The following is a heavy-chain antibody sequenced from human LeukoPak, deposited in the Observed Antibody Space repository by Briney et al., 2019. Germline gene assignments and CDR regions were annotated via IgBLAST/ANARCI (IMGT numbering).Heavy chain of an antibody. CDR2: INPNSGGT. CDR1: GYTFTGYY. Sequence: ASVKVSCKASGYTFTGYYMHWVRQAPGQGLEWMGWINPNSGGTNYAQKFQGRVTMTRDTSISTAYTELSRLRSDDTAVYYCARDLGYCSSTSCYGAFDIWGQGTMVTVSS. V-gene: IGHV1-2*02. D-gene: IGHD2-2*01. CDR3: ARDLGYCSSTSCYGAFDI. J-gene: IGHJ3*02.